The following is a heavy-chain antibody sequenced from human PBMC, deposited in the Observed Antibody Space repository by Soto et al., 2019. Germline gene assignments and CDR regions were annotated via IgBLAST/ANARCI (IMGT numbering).Heavy chain of an antibody. CDR3: AREWGPTVTTTYYCYGMDV. D-gene: IGHD4-17*01. CDR1: GGTFSSYT. V-gene: IGHV1-69*08. Sequence: QVQLVQSGAEVKKPGSSVKVSCKASGGTFSSYTISWVRQAPGQGLEWMGRIIPILGIANYAQKFQGRVTITADKSTSTAYMELSSLRSEDTAVYYCAREWGPTVTTTYYCYGMDVWGQGTTVTVSS. J-gene: IGHJ6*02. CDR2: IIPILGIA.